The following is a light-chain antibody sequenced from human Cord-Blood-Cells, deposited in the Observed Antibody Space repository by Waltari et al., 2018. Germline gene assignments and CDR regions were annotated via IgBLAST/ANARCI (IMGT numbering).Light chain of an antibody. CDR1: SSNTARNT. V-gene: IGLV1-44*01. Sequence: QSVLTQPPSASGTPGQRVTISCPGSSSNTARNTVNCYRHLPGTPPKLLIYSNNQRPSGFPDRFSGSKSGTSASLAISGLQSEDEADYYCAAWDDSLNGPGVVFGGGTKLTVL. J-gene: IGLJ2*01. CDR3: AAWDDSLNGPGVV. CDR2: SNN.